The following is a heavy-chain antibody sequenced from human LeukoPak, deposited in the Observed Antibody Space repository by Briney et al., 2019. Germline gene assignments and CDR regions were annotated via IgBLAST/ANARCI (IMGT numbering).Heavy chain of an antibody. V-gene: IGHV1-46*03. D-gene: IGHD6-19*01. CDR1: GYTFTSYY. J-gene: IGHJ3*02. CDR3: ARVRGYSSGWPSDAFDI. Sequence: GASVKVSCKASGYTFTSYYMHWVRQAPGQGLEWMGIINPSGGSTSYAQKFQGRVTMTRDTSTSTVYMELSSLRSEDTAVYYCARVRGYSSGWPSDAFDIWGQGTVVTVSS. CDR2: INPSGGST.